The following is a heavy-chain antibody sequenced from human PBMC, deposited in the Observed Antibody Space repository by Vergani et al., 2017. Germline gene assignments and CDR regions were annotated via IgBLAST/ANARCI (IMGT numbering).Heavy chain of an antibody. CDR2: IWYDGSNK. CDR1: GFTFSSYG. D-gene: IGHD3-3*01. CDR3: AKDGGGYFDY. Sequence: QVQLVESGGGVVQPGRSLRLSCAASGFTFSSYGMHWVRQAPGKGLEWVAVIWYDGSNKYYADSVKGRFTISRDNSKNTLYLQMNSLRAEDTAVYYCAKDGGGYFDYWGQGTLVTVSS. J-gene: IGHJ4*02. V-gene: IGHV3-33*06.